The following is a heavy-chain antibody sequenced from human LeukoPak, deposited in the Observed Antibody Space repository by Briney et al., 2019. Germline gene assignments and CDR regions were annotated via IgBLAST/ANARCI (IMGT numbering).Heavy chain of an antibody. CDR3: ARGSKGSSPYWYFDL. J-gene: IGHJ2*01. D-gene: IGHD6-13*01. V-gene: IGHV4-39*01. CDR2: IYYSGST. Sequence: SETLSLTCTVSGGSISSSSYYWGWIRQPPGKGLEWIGSIYYSGSTYYNPSLKSRVTISVGTSKNQFSLKLSSVTAADTAVYYCARGSKGSSPYWYFDLWGRGTLVTVSS. CDR1: GGSISSSSYY.